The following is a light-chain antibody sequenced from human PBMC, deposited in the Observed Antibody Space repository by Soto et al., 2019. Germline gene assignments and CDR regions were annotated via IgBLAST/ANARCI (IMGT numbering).Light chain of an antibody. CDR2: DAS. J-gene: IGKJ4*01. V-gene: IGKV1-33*01. Sequence: DIQMTQSLSSLSASVGDRVTITCQANQDINNSLNWYQQRPGEAPKLLIYDASILEAGVPSRFSGSGFGTTFTLTISSPQPEDFATYYCQQFDNLPLTFGGGTKVELK. CDR1: QDINNS. CDR3: QQFDNLPLT.